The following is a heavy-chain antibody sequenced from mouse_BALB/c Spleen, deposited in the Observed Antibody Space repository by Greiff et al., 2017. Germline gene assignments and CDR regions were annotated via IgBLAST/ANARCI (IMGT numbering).Heavy chain of an antibody. J-gene: IGHJ1*01. CDR3: TRDGYSWYFDV. V-gene: IGHV5-6-4*01. CDR2: ISSGGSYT. Sequence: EVKLMESGGGLVKPGGSLKLSCAASGFTFSSYTMSWVRQTPEKRLEWVATISSGGSYTYYPDSVKGRFTISRDNAKNTLYLQMSSLKSEDTAMYYCTRDGYSWYFDVWGAGTTVTVSS. CDR1: GFTFSSYT. D-gene: IGHD2-3*01.